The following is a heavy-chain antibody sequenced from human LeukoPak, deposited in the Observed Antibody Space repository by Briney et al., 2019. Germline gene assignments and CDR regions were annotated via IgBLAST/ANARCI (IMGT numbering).Heavy chain of an antibody. V-gene: IGHV3-66*01. D-gene: IGHD1-26*01. CDR1: GFTVNNNY. CDR3: AREGEHYVGVEYYYYGMDV. CDR2: IYSGGST. Sequence: GGSLRLSCAASGFTVNNNYMSWVRQAPGKGLKWVSVIYSGGSTYYADSVKGRFTISRDNSKNTVYLQMISLRAEDTAVYYCAREGEHYVGVEYYYYGMDVWGQGTTVTVSS. J-gene: IGHJ6*02.